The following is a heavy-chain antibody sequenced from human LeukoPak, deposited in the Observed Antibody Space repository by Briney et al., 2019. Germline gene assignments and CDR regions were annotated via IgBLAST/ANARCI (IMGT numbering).Heavy chain of an antibody. D-gene: IGHD2-2*01. V-gene: IGHV1-46*01. Sequence: GSVKVSCEASGYTFTKYDMNWVRQAPGQGLGCMGIINPSGGSTRYAQKFQGRVAMTRDTSTSTLYMELNSLRSEDTAVYYCARDPCITTSCHRPMSDAFGVWGQGTMVTVSS. J-gene: IGHJ3*01. CDR2: INPSGGST. CDR1: GYTFTKYD. CDR3: ARDPCITTSCHRPMSDAFGV.